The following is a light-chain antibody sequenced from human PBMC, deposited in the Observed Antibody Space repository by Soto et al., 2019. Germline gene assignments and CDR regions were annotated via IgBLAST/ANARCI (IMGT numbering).Light chain of an antibody. J-gene: IGKJ2*01. CDR1: QSISSSY. CDR2: AAS. V-gene: IGKV3-20*01. CDR3: QQDGRSSYT. Sequence: EIVLTQSPGTLSLSPGERATLSCRASQSISSSYLAWYQQKPGQAPRLLIYAASSRATGIPDRFSGSVSGTDFALTSSRLEPEDFAVYYCQQDGRSSYTVGQRTQLEI.